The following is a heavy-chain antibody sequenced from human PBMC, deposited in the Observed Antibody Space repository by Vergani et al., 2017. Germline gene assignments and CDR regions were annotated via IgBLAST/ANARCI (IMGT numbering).Heavy chain of an antibody. V-gene: IGHV3-15*01. CDR3: TTDLRGIAVAGTNY. Sequence: EVQLVESGEGLVQPGGSLRLSCAASGFTFSNAWMSWVRQAPGKGLEWVGRIKSKTDGGTTDYAAPVKGRFTISRDDSKNTLYLQMNSLKTEDTAVYYCTTDLRGIAVAGTNYWGQGTLVTVSS. D-gene: IGHD6-19*01. CDR2: IKSKTDGGTT. CDR1: GFTFSNAW. J-gene: IGHJ4*02.